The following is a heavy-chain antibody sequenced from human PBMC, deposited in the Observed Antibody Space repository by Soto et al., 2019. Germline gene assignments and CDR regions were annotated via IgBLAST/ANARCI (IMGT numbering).Heavy chain of an antibody. V-gene: IGHV4-31*03. CDR3: ARFPIYDSIGLDP. J-gene: IGHJ5*02. CDR1: GGSISSGGYY. D-gene: IGHD3-22*01. Sequence: PSETLSLTCTVSGGSISSGGYYWSWIRQHPGKGLEWIGYIYYSGSTYYNPSLKSRITISVDTSKNQFSLKLSSVTAADTAVYYCARFPIYDSIGLDPWGQGTLVTVSS. CDR2: IYYSGST.